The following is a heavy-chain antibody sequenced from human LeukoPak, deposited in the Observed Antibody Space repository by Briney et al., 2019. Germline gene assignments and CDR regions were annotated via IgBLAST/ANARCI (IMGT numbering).Heavy chain of an antibody. D-gene: IGHD3-22*01. V-gene: IGHV1-18*01. CDR2: ISAYNGHT. Sequence: ASVKVSCKASGYTFNNYGFSWVRQAPGQGLEWMGWISAYNGHTKNAQKFQGRVTMTTDTSTSTVNMELRSLRSDDTAVYYCARGSPPRRNYDSSGYYSYYFDYWGQGTLVSLSS. J-gene: IGHJ4*02. CDR3: ARGSPPRRNYDSSGYYSYYFDY. CDR1: GYTFNNYG.